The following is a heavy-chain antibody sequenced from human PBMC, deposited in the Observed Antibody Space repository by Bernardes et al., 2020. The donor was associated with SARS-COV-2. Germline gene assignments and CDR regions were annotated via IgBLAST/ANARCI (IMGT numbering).Heavy chain of an antibody. Sequence: GGSLGLSCVASGFTFSQNAMTWVRQVPGKGLEWVSAISAIGGSTYYAESVKGRFTISRDNSRNTLYLEMRSLRADDTAVYYCSKNAKYSSSSMEVWGQGTTVTVS. CDR2: ISAIGGST. CDR3: SKNAKYSSSSMEV. CDR1: GFTFSQNA. V-gene: IGHV3-23*01. D-gene: IGHD6-6*01. J-gene: IGHJ6*02.